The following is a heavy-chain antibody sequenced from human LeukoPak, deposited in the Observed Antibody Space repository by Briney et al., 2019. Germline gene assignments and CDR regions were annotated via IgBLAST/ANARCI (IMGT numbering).Heavy chain of an antibody. D-gene: IGHD3-9*01. Sequence: ASVKVSCKASGYTFTGYYMHWVRQAPGQGLEWMGWINPNSGGANYAQKFQGRVTMTWDTSISTAYMELSRLGSDDTAVYYCARGSGPSYYDILTGYSPDYMDVWGKGTTVTISS. V-gene: IGHV1-2*02. CDR2: INPNSGGA. CDR1: GYTFTGYY. CDR3: ARGSGPSYYDILTGYSPDYMDV. J-gene: IGHJ6*03.